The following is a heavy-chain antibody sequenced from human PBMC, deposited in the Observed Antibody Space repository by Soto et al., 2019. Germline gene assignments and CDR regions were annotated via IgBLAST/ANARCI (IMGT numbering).Heavy chain of an antibody. D-gene: IGHD3-22*01. CDR1: GGTFSSYA. CDR2: IIPIFGTA. Sequence: QVQLVQSGAEVKKPGSSVKVSCKASGGTFSSYAISWVRQAPGQGLEWMGGIIPIFGTANYAQKFQGRVTITADESTSTAYMELSSRRSEDTAVYYCARGGVVITKQYYYYYYGMDVWGQGTTVTVSS. CDR3: ARGGVVITKQYYYYYYGMDV. V-gene: IGHV1-69*01. J-gene: IGHJ6*02.